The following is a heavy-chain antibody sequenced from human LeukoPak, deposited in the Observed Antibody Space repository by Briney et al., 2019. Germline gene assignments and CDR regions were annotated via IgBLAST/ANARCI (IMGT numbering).Heavy chain of an antibody. J-gene: IGHJ4*02. Sequence: GGSLRLSCAASGFTFSSYWMSWVRQAPGKGLECVANIKQDGSEKYYVDSVKGRFTISRDNTENSLYLQMNSLPAEDTAVYYCARGSYGYLFLDYWGQGTLVTVSS. CDR2: IKQDGSEK. CDR3: ARGSYGYLFLDY. D-gene: IGHD5-18*01. CDR1: GFTFSSYW. V-gene: IGHV3-7*04.